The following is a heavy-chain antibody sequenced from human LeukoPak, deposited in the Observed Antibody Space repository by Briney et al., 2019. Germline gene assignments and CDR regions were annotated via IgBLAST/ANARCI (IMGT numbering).Heavy chain of an antibody. Sequence: CAXSGFTFSSYWMSWVRQAPGKGLEWASTISNSDGNTYYADSVKGRFTISRDNSKNTLYLQMNSLRAEDTAVYYCXKGGVGYKCHTWGQGTLVTVSS. CDR1: GFTFSSYW. CDR2: ISNSDGNT. J-gene: IGHJ5*02. V-gene: IGHV3-23*01. D-gene: IGHD5-24*01. CDR3: XKGGVGYKCHT.